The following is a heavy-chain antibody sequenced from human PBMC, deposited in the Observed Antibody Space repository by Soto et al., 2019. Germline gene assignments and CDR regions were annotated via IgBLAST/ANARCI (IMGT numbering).Heavy chain of an antibody. CDR1: GFTFSSYG. D-gene: IGHD1-26*01. V-gene: IGHV3-30*18. CDR3: AKKNNPGGAMSGPVDH. J-gene: IGHJ4*02. CDR2: ISYDGSKK. Sequence: QVQLVESGGGVVQPGRSLRVSCAASGFTFSSYGIHWVRQAPGKGLEWVAVISYDGSKKYYGDSVKGRFTISRDNSKKTVDLEMSSLRPEDTAFYYCAKKNNPGGAMSGPVDHWGQGALVTVSP.